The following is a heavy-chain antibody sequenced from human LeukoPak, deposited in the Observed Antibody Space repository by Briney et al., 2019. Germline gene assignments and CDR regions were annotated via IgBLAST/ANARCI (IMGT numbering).Heavy chain of an antibody. D-gene: IGHD2/OR15-2a*01. CDR2: INSDGSWT. CDR1: GNYW. J-gene: IGHJ4*02. CDR3: VSFYETY. Sequence: GGSLRLSCAASGNYWMHWVRQAPGKGLVWVSHINSDGSWTSYADYVKGRFTISKDNAKNAVYLQMNSLRAEDTAVYYCVSFYETYWGRGTLVTVSS. V-gene: IGHV3-74*01.